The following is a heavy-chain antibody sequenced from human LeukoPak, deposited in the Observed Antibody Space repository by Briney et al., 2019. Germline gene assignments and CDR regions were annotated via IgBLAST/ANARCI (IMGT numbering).Heavy chain of an antibody. J-gene: IGHJ5*02. Sequence: GGSLRLSCAASGFTFSGFWMHWVRQAPGKGLVWVSCICFDGSDATYADSVKGRFTISRDNAKNTLHLQMDSLTVEDTAVYHCAVSNWMDPWGQGTLVTVSP. V-gene: IGHV3-74*01. CDR3: AVSNWMDP. CDR2: ICFDGSDA. CDR1: GFTFSGFW.